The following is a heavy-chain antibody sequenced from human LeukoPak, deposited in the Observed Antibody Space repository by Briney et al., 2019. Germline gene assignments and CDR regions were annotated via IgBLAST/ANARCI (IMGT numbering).Heavy chain of an antibody. D-gene: IGHD3-3*01. V-gene: IGHV3-23*01. CDR3: ANSDFWSGYYSPPYYFDY. CDR2: ISGSGGST. Sequence: GGSLRLSSSASGFTFSSYAMSWVRQAPGKGLEWVSAISGSGGSTYYADSVKGRFTISRDNSKNTLYLQMNSLRAEDTAVYYCANSDFWSGYYSPPYYFDYWGQGTLVTVSS. J-gene: IGHJ4*02. CDR1: GFTFSSYA.